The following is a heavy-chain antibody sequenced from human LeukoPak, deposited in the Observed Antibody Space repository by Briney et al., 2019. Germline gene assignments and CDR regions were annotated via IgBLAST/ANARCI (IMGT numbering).Heavy chain of an antibody. V-gene: IGHV3-53*05. D-gene: IGHD3-3*01. CDR1: GFTVSSNY. CDR2: IYSGGST. CDR3: ARDESGYVDY. J-gene: IGHJ4*02. Sequence: GGSLRLSCAASGFTVSSNYMSWVRQAPGKGLEWVSVIYSGGSTYYAESVKGRFTISRGNSKNTLYLQMNSLRAEDTAVYYCARDESGYVDYWGQGTLVTVSS.